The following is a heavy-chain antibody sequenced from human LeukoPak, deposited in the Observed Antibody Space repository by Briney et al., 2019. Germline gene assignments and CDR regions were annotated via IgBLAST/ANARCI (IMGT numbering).Heavy chain of an antibody. V-gene: IGHV3-64*01. CDR2: ISGNGGST. CDR3: ARPGSGGSLDY. D-gene: IGHD2-8*02. Sequence: GGSLRLSCAASGFTFSSYAMHWVRQAPGKGLEYVSAISGNGGSTSYANSVKGRFTISRDNSKNTLYLQMNSLRVEDTAVYYCARPGSGGSLDYWGQGTLVTVSS. CDR1: GFTFSSYA. J-gene: IGHJ4*02.